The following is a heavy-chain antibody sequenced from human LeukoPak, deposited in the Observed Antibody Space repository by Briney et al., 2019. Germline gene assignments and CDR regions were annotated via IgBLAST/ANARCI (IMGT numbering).Heavy chain of an antibody. CDR1: GFTFSSYA. Sequence: GSLSLSCAASGFTFSSYAMSWVRQAPGKGLEWVSSISGSAGNTYYADSVKGRFTISRDNSKNTLYLQMNSLRAEDTAVYYCAKGRYSDSSAHYYDAFDMWGQGTMVTVSS. D-gene: IGHD3-22*01. V-gene: IGHV3-23*01. J-gene: IGHJ3*02. CDR2: ISGSAGNT. CDR3: AKGRYSDSSAHYYDAFDM.